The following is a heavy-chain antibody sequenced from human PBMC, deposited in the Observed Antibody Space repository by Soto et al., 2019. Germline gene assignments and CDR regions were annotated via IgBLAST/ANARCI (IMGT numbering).Heavy chain of an antibody. CDR2: ISAYNGNT. J-gene: IGHJ4*02. CDR1: GYTFTIYG. D-gene: IGHD6-19*01. CDR3: ARDLRSIAVAGTFDY. V-gene: IGHV1-18*01. Sequence: ASVQVSCKASGYTFTIYGISWVRQAPGQGLEWMGWISAYNGNTNYAQKLQGRVTMTTDTSTSTAYMELRSLRSDDTAVYYCARDLRSIAVAGTFDYWGQGTLVTVSS.